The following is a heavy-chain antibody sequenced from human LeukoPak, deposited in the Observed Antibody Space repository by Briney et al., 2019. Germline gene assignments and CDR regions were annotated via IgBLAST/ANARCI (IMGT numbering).Heavy chain of an antibody. CDR1: GFTFTIFE. D-gene: IGHD3-3*01. J-gene: IGHJ4*02. CDR3: ARYYDFWSGYHFDY. Sequence: GGSLRLSCAASGFTFTIFEMNWFRQAPGRGLEWIAYISASGNIVDYAESVKGRFTISRDNAKNTLYLQMNSLRAEDTAVYYCARYYDFWSGYHFDYWGQGTLVTVSS. V-gene: IGHV3-48*03. CDR2: ISASGNIV.